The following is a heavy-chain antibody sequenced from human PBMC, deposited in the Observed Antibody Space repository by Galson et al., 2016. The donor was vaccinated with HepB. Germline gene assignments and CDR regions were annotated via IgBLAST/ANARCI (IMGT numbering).Heavy chain of an antibody. J-gene: IGHJ6*02. CDR1: GASISGHY. Sequence: LSLTCAVSGASISGHYWSCIRPPPGTGLEWICYVHYSGITNYNPSLNSRVPISIDTSKTHSSLRLTSLTVADTAIYCCARDGRAWVGFDVWGHGTTVTVSS. CDR3: ARDGRAWVGFDV. V-gene: IGHV4-59*11. CDR2: VHYSGIT. D-gene: IGHD3/OR15-3a*01.